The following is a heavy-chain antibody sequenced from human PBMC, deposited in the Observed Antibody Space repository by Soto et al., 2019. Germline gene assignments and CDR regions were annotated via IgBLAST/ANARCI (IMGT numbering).Heavy chain of an antibody. D-gene: IGHD3-22*01. CDR3: TRVARKTITVVVIKYFDY. V-gene: IGHV3-49*03. CDR1: GFTFGDYA. Sequence: PGGSLRLSCTASGFTFGDYAMSWFRQAPGKGLEWVGFIRSKAYGGTTEYAASVKGRFTISRDDSKSIAYLQMNSLKTEDTAVYYCTRVARKTITVVVIKYFDYCGQRALVTVSS. CDR2: IRSKAYGGTT. J-gene: IGHJ4*02.